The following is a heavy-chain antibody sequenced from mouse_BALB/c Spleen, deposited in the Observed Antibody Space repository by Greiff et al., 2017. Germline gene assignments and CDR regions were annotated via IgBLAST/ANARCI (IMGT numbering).Heavy chain of an antibody. Sequence: VQLKESGAELVKPGASVKLSCTASGFNIKDTYMHWVKQRPEQGLEWIGRIDPANGNAKYDPKFQGKATITADTSSNTAYLQLSSLTSEDTAVYYCARFFYGNPDYWGQGTTLTVSS. CDR1: GFNIKDTY. CDR2: IDPANGNA. CDR3: ARFFYGNPDY. J-gene: IGHJ2*01. V-gene: IGHV14-3*02. D-gene: IGHD2-1*01.